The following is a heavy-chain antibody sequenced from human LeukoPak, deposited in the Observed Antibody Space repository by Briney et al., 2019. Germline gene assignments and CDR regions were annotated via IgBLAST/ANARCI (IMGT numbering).Heavy chain of an antibody. CDR2: IYSGGST. CDR3: VKDNKWELLPYYFDY. CDR1: GFTVSSNY. D-gene: IGHD1-26*01. J-gene: IGHJ4*02. Sequence: PGGSLRLSCAVSGFTVSSNYMSWVRQAPGKGLEWVSIIYSGGSTYYADSVKGRFTISRDNSKNTLYLQMNSLRAEDTAVYYCVKDNKWELLPYYFDYWGQGTLVTVSS. V-gene: IGHV3-66*01.